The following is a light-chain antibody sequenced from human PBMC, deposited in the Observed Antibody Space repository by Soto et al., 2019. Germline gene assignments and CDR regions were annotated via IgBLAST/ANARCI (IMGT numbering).Light chain of an antibody. CDR2: EVS. CDR3: SLYTSENAYV. V-gene: IGLV2-18*01. J-gene: IGLJ1*01. Sequence: QSALTQPPSVSGSPGQSVTISCTGTSTDFVSYNRVSWYQQPPGTAPKLMIYEVSKRPSGVPDRFSGSKSGNTASLTISGLQDADEADYYCSLYTSENAYVFGTGTKV. CDR1: STDFVSYNR.